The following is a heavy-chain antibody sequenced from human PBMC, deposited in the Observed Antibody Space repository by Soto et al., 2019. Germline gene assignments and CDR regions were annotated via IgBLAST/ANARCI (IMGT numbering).Heavy chain of an antibody. CDR1: GFTFGSYA. V-gene: IGHV3-23*01. J-gene: IGHJ3*02. CDR3: ARETIAARSGRAFDI. D-gene: IGHD6-6*01. Sequence: EVQVLESGGGLVQPGGSLRLSCAASGFTFGSYAMSWVRQAPGRGLEWVSDISGSGDSTYYADSVKGRFTISRDNSKNTLFLQMNSLRAEDTAVYYCARETIAARSGRAFDIWGQGTMVTVSS. CDR2: ISGSGDST.